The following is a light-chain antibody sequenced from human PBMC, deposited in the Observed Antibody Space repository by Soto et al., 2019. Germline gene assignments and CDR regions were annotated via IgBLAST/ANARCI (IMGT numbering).Light chain of an antibody. CDR1: QSFSSW. CDR3: QQYNSYSEA. CDR2: KAS. J-gene: IGKJ1*01. Sequence: DIQLTQSPSTRPGSVGERVTITCRASQSFSSWLAWYQQKPGKAPKLLIYKASTLKSGVPSRFSGSGSGTEFTLTISSLQPDDFATYYCQQYNSYSEAFGQGTKVDIK. V-gene: IGKV1-5*03.